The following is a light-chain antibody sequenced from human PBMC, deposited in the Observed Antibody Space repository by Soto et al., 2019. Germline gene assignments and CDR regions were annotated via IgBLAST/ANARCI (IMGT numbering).Light chain of an antibody. V-gene: IGLV2-8*01. CDR3: SSFAGSNNFPYV. CDR2: EIN. Sequence: QSALTQPPSASGSPGQSVTISCTGTSSDVGAYDYVSWYQQHPGKAPKLMIYEINKRPSGVPDRFSGSNSGNTASLTVSGLQAEDEAVYYCSSFAGSNNFPYVFGTGTKLTVL. CDR1: SSDVGAYDY. J-gene: IGLJ1*01.